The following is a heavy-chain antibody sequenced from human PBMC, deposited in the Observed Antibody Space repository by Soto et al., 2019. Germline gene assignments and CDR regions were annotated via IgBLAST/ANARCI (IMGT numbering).Heavy chain of an antibody. J-gene: IGHJ4*02. V-gene: IGHV3-48*01. CDR2: ISSSSSTI. CDR3: AREGGYDSLGF. Sequence: GSLRLSCAASGFTFSSYSMNWVRQAPGKGLEWVSYISSSSSTIYYADSVKGRFTISRDNAKNSLYLQMNSLRAEDTAVYYCAREGGYDSLGFWGQGTLVTVSS. D-gene: IGHD5-12*01. CDR1: GFTFSSYS.